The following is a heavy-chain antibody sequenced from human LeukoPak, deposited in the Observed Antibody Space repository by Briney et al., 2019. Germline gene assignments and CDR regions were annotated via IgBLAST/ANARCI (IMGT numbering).Heavy chain of an antibody. D-gene: IGHD6-19*01. CDR3: AKRIAVAGGHFGY. J-gene: IGHJ4*02. V-gene: IGHV3-23*01. Sequence: GGSLRLSCAASGFTFSSYAMSWVRQAPGKGLEWVSAFSGGGGNTYYADSVKGRFTISRDNSKTTLYLQMDSLRAEDTAVYYCAKRIAVAGGHFGYWGQGTLVTVSS. CDR1: GFTFSSYA. CDR2: FSGGGGNT.